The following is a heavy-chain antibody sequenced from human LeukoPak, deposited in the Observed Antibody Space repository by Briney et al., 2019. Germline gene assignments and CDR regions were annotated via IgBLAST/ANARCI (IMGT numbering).Heavy chain of an antibody. CDR1: ALTFSNYW. Sequence: GGSLRLSCAVSALTFSNYWMSWVRQAPGKGLEWVANIKQDGSEKFYVDSVKGRLTISRDNAKNSLFLQMNSLRAEDTAVYYCARLGVAAFDIWGQGTMVTVSS. J-gene: IGHJ3*02. V-gene: IGHV3-7*01. CDR2: IKQDGSEK. D-gene: IGHD3-16*01. CDR3: ARLGVAAFDI.